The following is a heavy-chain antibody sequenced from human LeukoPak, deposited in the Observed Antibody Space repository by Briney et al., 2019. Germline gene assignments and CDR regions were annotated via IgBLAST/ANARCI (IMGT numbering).Heavy chain of an antibody. V-gene: IGHV4-34*01. Sequence: PSETLSLTCAVYGGFFSGYYWSWIRQPPGKGLEWIGEINHSGSTSYNPSLKSRVTISVDTSKNQFSLKLSSVTAADTAVYYCAGAVAGTLYYWGQGTLVTVSS. CDR1: GGFFSGYY. D-gene: IGHD6-19*01. J-gene: IGHJ4*02. CDR3: AGAVAGTLYY. CDR2: INHSGST.